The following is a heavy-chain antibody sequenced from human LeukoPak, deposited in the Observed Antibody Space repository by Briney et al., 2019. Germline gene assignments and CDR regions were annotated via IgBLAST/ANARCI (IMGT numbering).Heavy chain of an antibody. D-gene: IGHD3-22*01. CDR3: ARQEARNYYYEGLDY. Sequence: GGSLRLSCAASGFTFSGYAIHWVREAPGRGLEWVALISYDGGRKDYADSVKGRFTIDRDNSKNIVYLQMNSLRPDDTAIYFCARQEARNYYYEGLDYWGQGNLVTVSS. J-gene: IGHJ4*02. CDR2: ISYDGGRK. V-gene: IGHV3-30*01. CDR1: GFTFSGYA.